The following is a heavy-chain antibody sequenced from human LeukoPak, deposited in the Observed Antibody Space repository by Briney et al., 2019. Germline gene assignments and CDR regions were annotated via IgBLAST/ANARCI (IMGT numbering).Heavy chain of an antibody. CDR2: ISGTSNYI. J-gene: IGHJ5*02. D-gene: IGHD6-19*01. V-gene: IGHV3-21*01. CDR1: GFTFRSYS. Sequence: GGSLRLSCVVSGFTFRSYSMNWVRQAPGKGLEWVSSISGTSNYIYYADSVKGRFTISRDNAKNSLYLHMNSLRAEDTAVYYCARDGYSSGWYESSWFDPWGQGTLVTVSS. CDR3: ARDGYSSGWYESSWFDP.